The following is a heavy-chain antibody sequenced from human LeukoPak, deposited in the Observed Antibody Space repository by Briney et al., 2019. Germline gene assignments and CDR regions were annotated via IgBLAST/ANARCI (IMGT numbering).Heavy chain of an antibody. J-gene: IGHJ4*02. CDR1: GFTFSSYG. Sequence: GGSLRLSCAASGFTFSSYGMHWVRQAPGKGLEWVAFIRYDGSNKYYADSVKGRFTISRDNAKNSLYLQMNSLRAEDTAVYYCARSPLLWFGEPMYYFDYWGQGTLVTVSS. CDR3: ARSPLLWFGEPMYYFDY. D-gene: IGHD3-10*01. V-gene: IGHV3-30*02. CDR2: IRYDGSNK.